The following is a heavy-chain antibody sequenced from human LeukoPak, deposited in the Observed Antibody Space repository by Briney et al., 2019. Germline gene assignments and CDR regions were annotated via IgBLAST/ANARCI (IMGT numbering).Heavy chain of an antibody. CDR2: INTYGTA. Sequence: GGSLRLSCEASGFTFSDSWMHWVRQAPGKGLLWIANINTYGTATYADSVKGRFTISRDNAKNTLYLQMHSLRAEDTAVYYCARVRGGNWGQGTLVTVSS. D-gene: IGHD3-16*01. J-gene: IGHJ4*02. CDR3: ARVRGGN. CDR1: GFTFSDSW. V-gene: IGHV3-74*03.